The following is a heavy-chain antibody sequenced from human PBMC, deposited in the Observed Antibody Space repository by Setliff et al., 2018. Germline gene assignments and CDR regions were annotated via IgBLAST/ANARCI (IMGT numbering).Heavy chain of an antibody. CDR2: IYNDGST. CDR3: AREQWLDPPGYYYMDV. Sequence: PSETLSLTCAVYGGSFSGYYWSWIRQSPGKGLEWIGYIYNDGSTHYNPSLKSRLTLSIDTSKNQFSLKLNSVTAADMAVYYCAREQWLDPPGYYYMDVWAKGTTVTVSS. J-gene: IGHJ6*03. CDR1: GGSFSGYY. V-gene: IGHV4-59*12. D-gene: IGHD6-19*01.